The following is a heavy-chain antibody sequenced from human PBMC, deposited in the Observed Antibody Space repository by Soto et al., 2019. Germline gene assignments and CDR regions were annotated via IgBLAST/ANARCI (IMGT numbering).Heavy chain of an antibody. D-gene: IGHD6-13*01. CDR3: ARVASAYSSSWYVSGWFDP. CDR2: IYYSGST. V-gene: IGHV4-59*01. J-gene: IGHJ5*02. Sequence: PSETLSLTCTVSGGSISSYYWRWMRQPPGKGLEWIGYIYYSGSTNYNPSLKSRVTISVDTSKNQFSLKLSSVTAADTAVYYCARVASAYSSSWYVSGWFDPWGQGTLVTVSS. CDR1: GGSISSYY.